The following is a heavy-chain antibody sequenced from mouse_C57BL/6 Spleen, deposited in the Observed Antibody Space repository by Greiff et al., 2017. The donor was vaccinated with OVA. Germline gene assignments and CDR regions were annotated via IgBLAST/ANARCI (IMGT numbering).Heavy chain of an antibody. CDR3: ARIGTPYWYFDV. J-gene: IGHJ1*03. D-gene: IGHD2-14*01. V-gene: IGHV1-64*01. CDR2: FHPNSGST. CDR1: GYTFTSYW. Sequence: QVQLQQPGAELVKPGASVKLSCKASGYTFTSYWMHWVKQRPGQGLEWIGMFHPNSGSTNYNEKFKSKATLTVDKSSSTAYMQLSSLTSEDSAVYYCARIGTPYWYFDVWGTGTTVTVSS.